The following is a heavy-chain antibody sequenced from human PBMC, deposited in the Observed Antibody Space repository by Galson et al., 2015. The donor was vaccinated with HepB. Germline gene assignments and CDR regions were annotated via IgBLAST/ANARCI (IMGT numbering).Heavy chain of an antibody. CDR1: GGTFSTYA. D-gene: IGHD3-22*01. V-gene: IGHV1-3*01. Sequence: SVKVSCKASGGTFSTYAISWVRQAPGQGLEWMGWINAGNGNTKYSQKFQGRVTITRDTSASTAYMELSSLRSEDTAVYYCARAGRGYYYDSSGHGGVWDYWGQGTLVTVSS. J-gene: IGHJ4*02. CDR3: ARAGRGYYYDSSGHGGVWDY. CDR2: INAGNGNT.